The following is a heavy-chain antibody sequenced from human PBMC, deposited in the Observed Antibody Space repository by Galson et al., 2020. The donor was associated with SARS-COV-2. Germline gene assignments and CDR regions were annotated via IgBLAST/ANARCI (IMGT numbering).Heavy chain of an antibody. J-gene: IGHJ4*02. Sequence: ASVKVSCKVSGYTLTELSMHWVRQAPGKGLEWMGGFDPEDGETIYAQKFQGRVTMTEDTSTDTAYMELSSLRSEATAVYYCATVFAVVPANYFDYWGQGTLVTVSS. CDR2: FDPEDGET. CDR3: ATVFAVVPANYFDY. V-gene: IGHV1-24*01. D-gene: IGHD2-15*01. CDR1: GYTLTELS.